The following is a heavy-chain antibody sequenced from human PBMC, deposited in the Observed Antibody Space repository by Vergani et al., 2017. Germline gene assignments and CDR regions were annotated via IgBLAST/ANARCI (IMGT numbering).Heavy chain of an antibody. CDR1: GYTFRNYG. D-gene: IGHD1-7*01. V-gene: IGHV1-18*04. CDR2: ISVYNGET. J-gene: IGHJ2*01. Sequence: QVQLVQSGAEVKKPGASVKVSCEGSGYTFRNYGISWVRQAPGEGLEWLGWISVYNGETKFAQKFQGRVTLTRDTSTDTAYMELRSLRSDDTAVYYCARAGITGTLGGGNFDLWGRGTLVTVSS. CDR3: ARAGITGTLGGGNFDL.